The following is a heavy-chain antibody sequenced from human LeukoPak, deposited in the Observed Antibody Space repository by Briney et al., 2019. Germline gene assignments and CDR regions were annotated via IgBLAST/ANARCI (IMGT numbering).Heavy chain of an antibody. Sequence: SETLSLTCTVSGGSISSSSYYWGWIRQPPGKGLEWIGSIYYSGSTYYNPSLKSRVTISVDTSKNQFSLKLSSVTVADTAVYYCARDISSGWPDYYDSSGYYGGGFDYWGQGTLVTVSS. J-gene: IGHJ4*02. CDR2: IYYSGST. D-gene: IGHD3-22*01. V-gene: IGHV4-39*07. CDR3: ARDISSGWPDYYDSSGYYGGGFDY. CDR1: GGSISSSSYY.